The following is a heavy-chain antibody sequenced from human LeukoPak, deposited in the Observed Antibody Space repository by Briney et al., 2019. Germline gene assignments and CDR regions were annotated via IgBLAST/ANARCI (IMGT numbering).Heavy chain of an antibody. CDR3: ARGGNGDGTTLDYYYHYGMDV. V-gene: IGHV1-2*02. CDR1: GYTFTGYY. J-gene: IGHJ6*02. Sequence: GASVKVSCKASGYTFTGYYMHWVRQAPGQGLEWMGWINPNSGGTNYAQKFQGRVTMTRDTSISTAYMELSRLRSDDTAVYYCARGGNGDGTTLDYYYHYGMDVWGQGTTVTVSS. CDR2: INPNSGGT. D-gene: IGHD1-1*01.